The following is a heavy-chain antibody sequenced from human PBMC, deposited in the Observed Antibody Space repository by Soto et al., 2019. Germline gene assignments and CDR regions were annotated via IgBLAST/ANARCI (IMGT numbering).Heavy chain of an antibody. J-gene: IGHJ6*02. CDR3: ARDRAAQLIAAAPSYGYGMDV. CDR1: GFTFSSYA. V-gene: IGHV3-30-3*01. Sequence: QAQLVESGGGVVQPGRSLRLSCAASGFTFSSYAMHWVRQAPGKGLEWVAVISYDGSNKYYADSVKGRFTISRDNSKNTLYLQMNSLRAEDTAVYYCARDRAAQLIAAAPSYGYGMDVWGQGTTVTVSS. CDR2: ISYDGSNK. D-gene: IGHD6-13*01.